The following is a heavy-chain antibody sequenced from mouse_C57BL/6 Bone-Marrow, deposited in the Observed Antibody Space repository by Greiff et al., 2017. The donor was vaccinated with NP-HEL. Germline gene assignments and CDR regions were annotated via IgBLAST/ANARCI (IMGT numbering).Heavy chain of an antibody. CDR3: ASTWFAY. V-gene: IGHV1-52*01. Sequence: VQLQQSGAELVRPGSSVKLSCKASGYTFTSYWMHWVKQRPIQGLEWIGNTDPSDSETHYNQKFKDKATLTVDKSSSTAYMQLSSLTSEDSAVYYCASTWFAYWGQGTLVTVSA. CDR1: GYTFTSYW. CDR2: TDPSDSET. J-gene: IGHJ3*01.